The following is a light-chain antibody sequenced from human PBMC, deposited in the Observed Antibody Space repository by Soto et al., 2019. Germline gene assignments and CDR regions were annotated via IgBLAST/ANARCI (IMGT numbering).Light chain of an antibody. V-gene: IGKV3-20*01. CDR1: QRVSTNS. Sequence: EIVLTQSPDTLSLSPGERATLSCRASQRVSTNSLAWYQQKPGQAPRPLIYGASSRATGTPDRFSGSGSGTDFTLIISRLEPEDFAVYYCQQYGSSVLTFGGGTKVDIK. J-gene: IGKJ4*01. CDR2: GAS. CDR3: QQYGSSVLT.